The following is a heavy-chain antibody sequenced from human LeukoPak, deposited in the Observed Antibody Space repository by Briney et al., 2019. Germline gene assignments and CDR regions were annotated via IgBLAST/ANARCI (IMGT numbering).Heavy chain of an antibody. Sequence: GASVKVSCTASGYTFSDYYIHWLRQAPGQGLEWMGWINPKSGVTNFAQYFQGRVTMTRDTSSTTVYMELTRLRSDDTAVYYCASPLGSQKEYWGFAPWGQGTLVTV. CDR3: ASPLGSQKEYWGFAP. CDR1: GYTFSDYY. CDR2: INPKSGVT. J-gene: IGHJ5*02. V-gene: IGHV1-2*02. D-gene: IGHD2/OR15-2a*01.